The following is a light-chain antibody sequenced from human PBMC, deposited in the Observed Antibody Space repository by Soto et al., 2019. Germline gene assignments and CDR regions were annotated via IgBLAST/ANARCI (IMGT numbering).Light chain of an antibody. J-gene: IGKJ1*01. CDR2: DAS. V-gene: IGKV1-5*01. Sequence: IQMTQSPSTLSASVGDRVTITCRASQSISSWLAWYQQKPGKAPKLLIYDASSLESGVPSRFSGSGSGTEFTLTISSPQPEDFATYYCQQLDSYPRTFGQGTKVDIK. CDR3: QQLDSYPRT. CDR1: QSISSW.